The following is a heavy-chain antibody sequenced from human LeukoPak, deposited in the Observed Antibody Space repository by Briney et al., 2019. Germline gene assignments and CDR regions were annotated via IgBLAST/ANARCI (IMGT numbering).Heavy chain of an antibody. CDR3: TRRASGWPNANFDY. J-gene: IGHJ4*02. CDR1: GFTFSNAW. V-gene: IGHV3-15*01. Sequence: GGSLRLSRAASGFTFSNAWMSWVRQAPGKGLEWVGRIKSKTDGGTTDYAAPVKGRFTISRDDSKNTLYLQMNSLKTEDTAVYYCTRRASGWPNANFDYWGQGTLVTVSS. D-gene: IGHD6-19*01. CDR2: IKSKTDGGTT.